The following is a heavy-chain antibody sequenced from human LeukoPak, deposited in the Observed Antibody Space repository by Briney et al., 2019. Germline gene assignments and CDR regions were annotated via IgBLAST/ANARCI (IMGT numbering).Heavy chain of an antibody. CDR3: ARDHTPASLASGLD. CDR1: GFNFARYW. CDR2: INLDDTST. V-gene: IGHV3-74*01. D-gene: IGHD2-2*02. J-gene: IGHJ4*02. Sequence: GGSLTLSCVASGFNFARYWMHWLRQDQGKGLVWNSRINLDDTSTDYADSVKGRFTVSRNNTRNTLYLQLDNLRPEDTAVYYCARDHTPASLASGLDWGQGTLVTVSS.